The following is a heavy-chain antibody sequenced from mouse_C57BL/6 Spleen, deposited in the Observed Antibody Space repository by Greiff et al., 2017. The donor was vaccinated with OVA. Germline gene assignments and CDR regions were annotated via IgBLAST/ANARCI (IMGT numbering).Heavy chain of an antibody. V-gene: IGHV1-82*01. CDR2: IYPGDGDT. CDR1: GYAFSSSW. D-gene: IGHD2-5*01. CDR3: ASAYYSNYFDY. J-gene: IGHJ2*01. Sequence: VKLQESGPELVKPGASVKISCKASGYAFSSSWMNWVKQRPGKGLEWIGRIYPGDGDTNYNGKFKGKATLTADKSSSTAYMQLSSLTSEDSAVYFCASAYYSNYFDYWGQGTTLTVSS.